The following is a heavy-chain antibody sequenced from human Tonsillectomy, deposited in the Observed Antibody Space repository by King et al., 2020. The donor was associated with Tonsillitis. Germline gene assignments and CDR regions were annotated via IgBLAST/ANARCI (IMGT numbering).Heavy chain of an antibody. J-gene: IGHJ6*02. CDR1: GFTFSSYA. CDR2: ISGSGRSA. V-gene: IGHV3-23*04. D-gene: IGHD6-6*01. CDR3: AKDAVTGGSSDCYGMDV. Sequence: GQLVQSGGGLVQPGGSLRLSCAASGFTFSSYAMSWVRQAPGKGLEWVSAISGSGRSAYYADSVKGRFTISRDNSKNTLYLQMNSLRAEDTAVYYCAKDAVTGGSSDCYGMDVWGQGTTVTVSS.